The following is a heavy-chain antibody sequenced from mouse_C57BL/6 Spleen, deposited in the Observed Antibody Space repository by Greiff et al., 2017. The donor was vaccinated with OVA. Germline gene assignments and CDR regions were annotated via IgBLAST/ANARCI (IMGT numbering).Heavy chain of an antibody. CDR2: ISSGSSTI. D-gene: IGHD1-1*01. V-gene: IGHV5-17*01. Sequence: DVHLVESGGGLVKPGGSLKLSCAASGFTFSDYGMHWVRQAPEKGLEWVAYISSGSSTIYYADTVKGRFTISRDNAKNTLFLQMTSLRSEDTAMYYCARKFITTVVAPYAMDYWGQGTSVTVSS. CDR3: ARKFITTVVAPYAMDY. J-gene: IGHJ4*01. CDR1: GFTFSDYG.